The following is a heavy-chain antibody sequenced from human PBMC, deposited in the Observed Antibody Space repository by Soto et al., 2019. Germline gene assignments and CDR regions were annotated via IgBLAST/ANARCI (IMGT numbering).Heavy chain of an antibody. CDR1: GYIFITYG. CDR2: ISTYNGNT. Sequence: ASVKVSCKASGYIFITYGISWVRQAPGQGLEWMGRISTYNGNTNYAQNLQGRVTMNADTSTNTAYMELRSLRSDDTAVYYCARDLDGSGSYYTGYWGPGTLVTVSS. CDR3: ARDLDGSGSYYTGY. V-gene: IGHV1-18*01. J-gene: IGHJ4*02. D-gene: IGHD3-10*01.